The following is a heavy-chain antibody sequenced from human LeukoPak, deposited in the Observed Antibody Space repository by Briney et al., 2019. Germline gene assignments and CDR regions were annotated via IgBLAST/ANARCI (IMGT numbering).Heavy chain of an antibody. J-gene: IGHJ4*02. CDR3: AKSSYYDSSGYYREYYFDY. Sequence: GGSLRLSCAASGFTFSSYWMHWVRQAPGKGLVWVSAISGSGGSTNYADSVKGRVTVSRDNSKSTLYLQMNSLRAEDTAVYYCAKSSYYDSSGYYREYYFDYWGQGTLVTVSS. D-gene: IGHD3-22*01. V-gene: IGHV3-23*01. CDR1: GFTFSSYW. CDR2: ISGSGGST.